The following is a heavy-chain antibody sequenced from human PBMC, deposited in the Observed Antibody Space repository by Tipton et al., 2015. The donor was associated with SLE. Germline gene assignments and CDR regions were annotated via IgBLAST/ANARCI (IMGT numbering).Heavy chain of an antibody. J-gene: IGHJ1*01. V-gene: IGHV4-34*01. CDR2: LHHSGNT. CDR1: SGSFSGYY. CDR3: ATAYCSGGNCFWEYFEN. Sequence: TLSLTCTVYSGSFSGYYWSWIRQPPGKGLAWIGELHHSGNTDYNPSLKSRVTISIDTSKSQFSLKLHSVTAADTAVYYCATAYCSGGNCFWEYFENWGQGTLVTVSS. D-gene: IGHD2-15*01.